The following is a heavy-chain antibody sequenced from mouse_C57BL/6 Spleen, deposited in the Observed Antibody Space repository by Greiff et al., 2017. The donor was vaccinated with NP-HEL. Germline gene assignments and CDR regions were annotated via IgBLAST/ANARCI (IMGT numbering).Heavy chain of an antibody. V-gene: IGHV1-82*01. CDR2: IYPGDGDT. CDR1: GYAFSSSW. Sequence: QVQLQQSGPELVKPGASVKISCKASGYAFSSSWMNWVKQRPGKGLEWIGRIYPGDGDTNCNGKFKGKATLTADKSSSTAYMQLSSLTSEDSAVYFCARYDYWGQGTTLTVSS. J-gene: IGHJ2*01. CDR3: ARYDY.